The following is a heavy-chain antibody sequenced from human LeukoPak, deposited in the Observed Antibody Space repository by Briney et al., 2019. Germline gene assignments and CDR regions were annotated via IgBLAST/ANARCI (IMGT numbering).Heavy chain of an antibody. CDR2: IKEDGPVK. CDR3: ATSITMFDY. V-gene: IGHV3-7*02. Sequence: AGSLRLSCAASGFTFSRYWMSWVRQAPGKGLEWVANIKEDGPVKYYVESVKDRFAISRDNAKNSLYLQMNSLRAEDTAVYYCATSITMFDYWGQGTLGTVSS. J-gene: IGHJ4*02. CDR1: GFTFSRYW. D-gene: IGHD3-10*01.